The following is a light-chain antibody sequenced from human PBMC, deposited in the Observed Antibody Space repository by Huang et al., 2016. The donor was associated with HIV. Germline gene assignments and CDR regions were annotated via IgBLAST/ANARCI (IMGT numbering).Light chain of an antibody. CDR3: QQYNNWPPVT. Sequence: ETVMTQSPATLSVSPGERVTLSCRASESVGRTLAWYQQKPGQAPSLLIYGASTRATGVPPRFSGRGSGTEFTLSISSLQSEDFAVYYCQQYNNWPPVTFGQGTRLEIK. CDR2: GAS. J-gene: IGKJ5*01. V-gene: IGKV3-15*01. CDR1: ESVGRT.